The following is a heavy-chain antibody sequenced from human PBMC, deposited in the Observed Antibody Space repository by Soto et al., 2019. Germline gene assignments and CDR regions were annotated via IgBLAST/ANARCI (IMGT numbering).Heavy chain of an antibody. CDR3: ARDLAAAAY. Sequence: GASVKVYCKASGYIFTKYYIHGVRQAPGQGLEWMAIINPLPTSGSTNYAQKFQGRVTVTRDTSTSTVYLELSSLRSDDTAVYYCARDLAAAAYRGQGTLVTVSS. J-gene: IGHJ4*02. D-gene: IGHD6-13*01. CDR1: GYIFTKYY. V-gene: IGHV1-46*01. CDR2: INPLPTSGST.